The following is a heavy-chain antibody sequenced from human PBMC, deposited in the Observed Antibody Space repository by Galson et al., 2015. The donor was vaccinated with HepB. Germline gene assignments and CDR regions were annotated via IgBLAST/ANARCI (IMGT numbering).Heavy chain of an antibody. CDR2: IDPSDSYT. CDR3: ARPIWPRRGYSYGYYGMDV. D-gene: IGHD5-18*01. Sequence: QSGAEVKKPGESLRISCKGSGYSFSSYWISWVRQMPGKGLEWMGRIDPSDSYTVYCPSFQGHVTISADKSISTAYLQWSSLKASDTALYYCARPIWPRRGYSYGYYGMDVWGQGTTVTVSS. V-gene: IGHV5-10-1*01. J-gene: IGHJ6*02. CDR1: GYSFSSYW.